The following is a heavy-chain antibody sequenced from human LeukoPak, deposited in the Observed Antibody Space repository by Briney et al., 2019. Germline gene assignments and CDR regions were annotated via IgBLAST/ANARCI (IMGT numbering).Heavy chain of an antibody. CDR1: GGSISSGGYY. D-gene: IGHD3-3*01. J-gene: IGHJ6*03. CDR2: IYYSGST. Sequence: SETLSLTCTVSGGSISSGGYYWSWIRQHPGKGLEWIGYIYYSGSTYYNPSLKSRVTISVDTSKNQFSLELSSATAADTAVYYCARKYDFWSGSQFYYYYMDVWGKGTTVTVSS. V-gene: IGHV4-31*03. CDR3: ARKYDFWSGSQFYYYYMDV.